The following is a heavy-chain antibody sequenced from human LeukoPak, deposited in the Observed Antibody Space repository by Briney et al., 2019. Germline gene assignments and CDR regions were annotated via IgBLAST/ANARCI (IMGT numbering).Heavy chain of an antibody. CDR1: GFTVSSNY. V-gene: IGHV3-53*01. CDR2: IYSGGST. D-gene: IGHD6-13*01. Sequence: GGSLRLSCAASGFTVSSNYMSWVRQAPGKGLGWVAVIYSGGSTDYADSVKGRFTISRDNSKNTLNLQMNSLRAEDTAVYYCVKVAAPGSGGRGGYWGQGTLVTVSS. CDR3: VKVAAPGSGGRGGY. J-gene: IGHJ4*02.